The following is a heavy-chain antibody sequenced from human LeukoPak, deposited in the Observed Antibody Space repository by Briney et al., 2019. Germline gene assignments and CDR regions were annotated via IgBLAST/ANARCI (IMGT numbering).Heavy chain of an antibody. CDR2: ISAYNGNT. D-gene: IGHD1-26*01. Sequence: ASVKVSCKASGYTFMNYGIIWVRQAPGQGLEWMGWISAYNGNTNLAQKLQDRVTMTTDTSTTTAYMELRSLRSDDTAVYYCARDSGNYYSPSDYWGQGTLVTVSS. CDR1: GYTFMNYG. V-gene: IGHV1-18*04. J-gene: IGHJ4*02. CDR3: ARDSGNYYSPSDY.